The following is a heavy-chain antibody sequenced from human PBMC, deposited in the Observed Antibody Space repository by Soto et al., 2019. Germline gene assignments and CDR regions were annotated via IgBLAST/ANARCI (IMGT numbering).Heavy chain of an antibody. CDR3: ASRSYDFWSGYLDY. D-gene: IGHD3-3*01. CDR1: GFTFSSYA. V-gene: IGHV3-30-3*01. CDR2: ISYDGSNK. J-gene: IGHJ4*02. Sequence: SVGSLRLSCAASGFTFSSYAMHWVRQAPGKGLEWVAVISYDGSNKYYADSVKGRFTISRDNSKNTLYLQMNSLRAEDTAVYYCASRSYDFWSGYLDYWGQGTLVTVSS.